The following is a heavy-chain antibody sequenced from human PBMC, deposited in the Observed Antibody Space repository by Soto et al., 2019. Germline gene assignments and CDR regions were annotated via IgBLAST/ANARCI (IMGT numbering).Heavy chain of an antibody. J-gene: IGHJ3*02. CDR1: GVNFISYA. Sequence: PGGSHRLSCTASGVNFISYAMSWVRQATGKGLEWVSAISGSGGSTYYADSVKGRFTISRDNSKNTLYLQMNSLRAEDTAVYYCAKPSGYDPLDAFDIWGQGTMVTVSS. D-gene: IGHD5-12*01. CDR2: ISGSGGST. CDR3: AKPSGYDPLDAFDI. V-gene: IGHV3-23*01.